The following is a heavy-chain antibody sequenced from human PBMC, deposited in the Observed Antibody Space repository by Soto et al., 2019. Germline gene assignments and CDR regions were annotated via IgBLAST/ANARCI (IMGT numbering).Heavy chain of an antibody. V-gene: IGHV3-13*04. D-gene: IGHD1-26*01. CDR3: ARAQSWAEAWELPGAFDI. CDR1: GFTFSSYD. J-gene: IGHJ3*02. Sequence: GGSLRLSCAASGFTFSSYDMHWVRQATGKGLEWVSAIGTAGDTYYPGSVKGRFTISRENAKNSLYLQMNSLRAGDTALYYCARAQSWAEAWELPGAFDIWGQGTMVTVSS. CDR2: IGTAGDT.